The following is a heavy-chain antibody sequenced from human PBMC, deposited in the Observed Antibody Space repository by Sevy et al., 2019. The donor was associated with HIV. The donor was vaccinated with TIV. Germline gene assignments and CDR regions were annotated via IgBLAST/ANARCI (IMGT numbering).Heavy chain of an antibody. V-gene: IGHV3-73*01. CDR2: IRSKGNSYAQ. CDR3: TRDYYDSSCNDAFDI. D-gene: IGHD3-22*01. CDR1: GFTFSGSA. J-gene: IGHJ3*02. Sequence: GGSLRLSCAASGFTFSGSAMHWVRQASGKGLEWVGRIRSKGNSYAQAYAASVKGRFTISRDNSKNTAYLKMNSLKTEDTAVYYCTRDYYDSSCNDAFDIWGRGTMVTVSS.